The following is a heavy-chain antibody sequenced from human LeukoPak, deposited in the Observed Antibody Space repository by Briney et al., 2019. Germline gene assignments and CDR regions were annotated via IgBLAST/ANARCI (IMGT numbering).Heavy chain of an antibody. Sequence: GGSLRLSCAASGFIFSRYGMSWVRQAPGKGLEWVSYISSSGSTIYYADSVKGRFTISRDNAKNSLYLQMNSLRAEDTAVYYCVRRGRTKYYFDYWGQGTLVTVSS. V-gene: IGHV3-48*04. D-gene: IGHD3-16*01. CDR3: VRRGRTKYYFDY. J-gene: IGHJ4*02. CDR2: ISSSGSTI. CDR1: GFIFSRYG.